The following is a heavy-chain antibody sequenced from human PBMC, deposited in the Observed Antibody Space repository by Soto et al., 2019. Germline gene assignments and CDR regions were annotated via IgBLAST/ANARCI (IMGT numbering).Heavy chain of an antibody. Sequence: GGSLRLSCAASGFTFSSYGIHWVRQAPGKGLEWVALISYDGSNKYYADSVKGRFTISRDNSKNTLYLQMNSLRAEDTVMYYCAKDAPYYYDSSGYYGPFDYWGQGTLVTVSS. CDR2: ISYDGSNK. CDR3: AKDAPYYYDSSGYYGPFDY. J-gene: IGHJ4*02. V-gene: IGHV3-30*18. D-gene: IGHD3-22*01. CDR1: GFTFSSYG.